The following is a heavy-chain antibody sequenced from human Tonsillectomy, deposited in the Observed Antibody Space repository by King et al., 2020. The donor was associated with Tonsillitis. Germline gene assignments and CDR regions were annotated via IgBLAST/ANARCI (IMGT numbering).Heavy chain of an antibody. CDR1: SGSISSYY. D-gene: IGHD5-24*01. Sequence: QLQESGPGLVKPSETLSLTCTVSSGSISSYYWSWIRQPPGKGLEWIGYIYYSGSTNYNPSLKCRVTVSVDTSKNQFSLKLSSVTAADTAVYYCARVDPPRDGFLPGDYWGQGTLVTVSS. J-gene: IGHJ4*02. CDR2: IYYSGST. CDR3: ARVDPPRDGFLPGDY. V-gene: IGHV4-59*01.